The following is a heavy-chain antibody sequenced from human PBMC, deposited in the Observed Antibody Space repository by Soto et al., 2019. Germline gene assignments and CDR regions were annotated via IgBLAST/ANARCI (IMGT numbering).Heavy chain of an antibody. J-gene: IGHJ6*02. D-gene: IGHD2-15*01. CDR2: INPNSGGT. CDR3: GRDHAYILGVAALYYYGMDV. Sequence: ASVKVSCKASGYTFTGYYMHWVRQAPGQGLEWMGWINPNSGGTNYAQKFQGWVTMTRDTSISTAYMELSRLRSDDTAVYYCGRDHAYILGVAALYYYGMDVWGQGTTVTVSS. CDR1: GYTFTGYY. V-gene: IGHV1-2*04.